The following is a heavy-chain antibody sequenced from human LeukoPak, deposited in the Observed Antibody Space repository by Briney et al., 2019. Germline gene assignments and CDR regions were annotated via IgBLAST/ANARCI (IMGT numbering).Heavy chain of an antibody. Sequence: GASVKVSCKASGYTFTCYDINWVRQATGQGLEWMGWMNPNSGNTGYAQKFQGRVTITRNTSISTAYMELSSLRSEDTAVYYCARSSLRLHDAFDIWGQGTMVTVSS. CDR3: ARSSLRLHDAFDI. CDR1: GYTFTCYD. V-gene: IGHV1-8*03. J-gene: IGHJ3*02. CDR2: MNPNSGNT. D-gene: IGHD2-15*01.